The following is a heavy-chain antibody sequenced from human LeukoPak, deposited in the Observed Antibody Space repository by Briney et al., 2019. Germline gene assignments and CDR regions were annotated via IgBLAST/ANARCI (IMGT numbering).Heavy chain of an antibody. D-gene: IGHD5-18*01. Sequence: GGSLRLSCAASGFTFSSYGMHWVRQAPGKGLEWVAFIRYDGSNKYYADSVKGRFTISRDNSKNTLYLQMNSLRAEETAVYYCGRGRAMGRYFDYWGQGTLVTVSS. CDR2: IRYDGSNK. V-gene: IGHV3-30*02. CDR3: GRGRAMGRYFDY. J-gene: IGHJ4*02. CDR1: GFTFSSYG.